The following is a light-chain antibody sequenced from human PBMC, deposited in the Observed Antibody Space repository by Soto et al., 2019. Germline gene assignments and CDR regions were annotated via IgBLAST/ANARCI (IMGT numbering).Light chain of an antibody. CDR1: QSVSSN. V-gene: IGKV3-15*01. Sequence: EIVMTQSPATLSVSPGERATLSCRASQSVSSNLAWYQQKPGQAPRLLIYGAFTRATGIPARFSGSGSGTEFTLTITSLQSEDFAVYYCQQYNIWPCFGGGTKVEIK. J-gene: IGKJ4*01. CDR3: QQYNIWPC. CDR2: GAF.